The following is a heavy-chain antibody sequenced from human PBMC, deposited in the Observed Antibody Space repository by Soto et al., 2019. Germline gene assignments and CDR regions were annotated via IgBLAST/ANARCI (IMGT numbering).Heavy chain of an antibody. J-gene: IGHJ4*02. CDR1: AFSSSNYS. CDR2: IPHTGASA. Sequence: GACAFSSSNYSTNCVRKAPGKGLEWVSSIPHTGASASYADSVQGRFTTSRDNSKNTVYLQMCSLRPDDTAVYYCVRDPDSGTYSKFYIWGQRTLVTVSS. V-gene: IGHV3-23*01. CDR3: VRDPDSGTYSKFYI. D-gene: IGHD1-26*01.